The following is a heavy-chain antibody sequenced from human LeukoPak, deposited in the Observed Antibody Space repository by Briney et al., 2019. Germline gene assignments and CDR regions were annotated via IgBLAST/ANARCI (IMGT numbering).Heavy chain of an antibody. J-gene: IGHJ4*02. CDR3: ARRDGLDY. CDR2: ISWNSGSI. V-gene: IGHV3-9*01. Sequence: GGSLRLSCAASGFTFDDYAMHWVRQAPGKGLEWVPGISWNSGSIGYADSVKGRFTISRDNAKNSLYLQMNSLRAEDTALYYCARRDGLDYWGQGTLVTVSS. CDR1: GFTFDDYA.